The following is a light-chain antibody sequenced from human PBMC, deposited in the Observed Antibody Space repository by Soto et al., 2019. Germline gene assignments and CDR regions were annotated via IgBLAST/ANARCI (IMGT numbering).Light chain of an antibody. CDR3: QQRSNWPPLT. J-gene: IGKJ1*01. CDR2: DAS. Sequence: EIVLTQSPATLSLSPGERATLSCRASQSVSSYLAWYQQKPGQAPRLLIYDASNRSTGIPARFSGSGSGTDFTLTISCLEPEDFAVYYCQQRSNWPPLTFGQGTKVEIK. CDR1: QSVSSY. V-gene: IGKV3-11*01.